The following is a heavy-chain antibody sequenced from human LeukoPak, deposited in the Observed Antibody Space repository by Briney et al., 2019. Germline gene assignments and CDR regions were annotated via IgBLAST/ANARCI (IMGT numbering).Heavy chain of an antibody. J-gene: IGHJ5*02. CDR1: GGSFSGYY. CDR2: INHSGST. D-gene: IGHD6-13*01. V-gene: IGHV4-34*01. Sequence: KTSETLSLTCAVYGGSFSGYYWSWIRQPPGKGLEWIGEINHSGSTNYNPSLKSRVTISVDTSKSQFSLKLSSVTAADTAVYYCARGVGYSSSRNWFDPWGQGTLVTVSS. CDR3: ARGVGYSSSRNWFDP.